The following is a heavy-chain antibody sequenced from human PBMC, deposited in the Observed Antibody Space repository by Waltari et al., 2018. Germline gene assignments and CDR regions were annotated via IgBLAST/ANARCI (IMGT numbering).Heavy chain of an antibody. V-gene: IGHV4-31*03. Sequence: QVQLQESGPGLVKPSQTLSLTCTVSGGSISSGGYYWSWIRQHPGKGLEWIGYIYYSGSTYYNPSLNSRVTISVDTSKNQFSLKLSSVTAADTSVYYCAREGYDSSGFDHYWGQGTLVTVSS. D-gene: IGHD3-22*01. CDR2: IYYSGST. CDR3: AREGYDSSGFDHY. J-gene: IGHJ4*02. CDR1: GGSISSGGYY.